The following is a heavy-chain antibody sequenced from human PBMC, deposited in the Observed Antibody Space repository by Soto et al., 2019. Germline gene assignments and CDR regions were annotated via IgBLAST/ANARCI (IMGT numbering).Heavy chain of an antibody. Sequence: QVRLVESGGGVVQPGRSLRLSCKASGFSFSSYAMYWFRQPPGKGLVWVAVISKDGMNKNYADSVKGRVTVSRDNANYSLDLQMNSLRGEDTAMYYCARDMYSSDYFVKWFEPWGQGTLVTVSS. D-gene: IGHD6-19*01. CDR2: ISKDGMNK. J-gene: IGHJ5*02. CDR1: GFSFSSYA. V-gene: IGHV3-30*04. CDR3: ARDMYSSDYFVKWFEP.